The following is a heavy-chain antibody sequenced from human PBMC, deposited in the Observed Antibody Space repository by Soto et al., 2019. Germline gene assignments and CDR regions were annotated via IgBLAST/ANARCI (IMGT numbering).Heavy chain of an antibody. Sequence: EVQLVESGGGLIQPGGSLRLSCEVSGFSVSGNYMSWVRQAPGKGLDWVSVIYSGGSRYYADSVRGRFTISRDESQNSLYLQMNNLRAEDTAVYYFARSMMVRGVLFDLWGRGSLVSVSS. J-gene: IGHJ4*02. CDR2: IYSGGSR. CDR1: GFSVSGNY. V-gene: IGHV3-53*01. CDR3: ARSMMVRGVLFDL. D-gene: IGHD3-10*01.